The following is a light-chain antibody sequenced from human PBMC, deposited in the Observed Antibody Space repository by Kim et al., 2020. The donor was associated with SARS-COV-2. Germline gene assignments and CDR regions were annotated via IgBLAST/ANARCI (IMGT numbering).Light chain of an antibody. V-gene: IGKV3-15*01. CDR2: RAS. J-gene: IGKJ1*01. Sequence: LSAGERVTLSCRASQSVNSDVAWYRQTPGQPPRLLLYRASFRATGVPARFSGSGSGTDFALTIGSVQSEDFAVYYCHQYSKWPRTFGLGTKVDIK. CDR1: QSVNSD. CDR3: HQYSKWPRT.